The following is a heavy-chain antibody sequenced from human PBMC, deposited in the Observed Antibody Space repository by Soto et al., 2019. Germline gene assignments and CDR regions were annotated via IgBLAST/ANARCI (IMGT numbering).Heavy chain of an antibody. CDR1: GYTFTSYD. D-gene: IGHD3-10*01. V-gene: IGHV1-8*01. CDR2: MNPNSGNT. CDR3: ARDGGGYRYYGSGSYYTLPYYYGMDV. J-gene: IGHJ6*02. Sequence: ASVKVSCKASGYTFTSYDINWVRQATGQGLEWMGWMNPNSGNTGYAQKFQGRVTMTRNTSISTAYMELSRLRSDDTAVYYCARDGGGYRYYGSGSYYTLPYYYGMDVWGQGTTVTVSS.